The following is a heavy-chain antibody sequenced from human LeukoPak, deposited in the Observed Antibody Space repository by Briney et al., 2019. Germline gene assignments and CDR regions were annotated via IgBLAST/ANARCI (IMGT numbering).Heavy chain of an antibody. CDR2: IIPIFGTA. J-gene: IGHJ6*03. CDR3: ARDYYDSSGRTRPMDV. D-gene: IGHD3-22*01. Sequence: SVKVSCKASGYTFTSYAISWVRQAPGQGLEWMGGIIPIFGTANYAQKFQGRVTITADESTSTAYMELSSLRSEDTAVYYCARDYYDSSGRTRPMDVWGKGTTVTISS. CDR1: GYTFTSYA. V-gene: IGHV1-69*13.